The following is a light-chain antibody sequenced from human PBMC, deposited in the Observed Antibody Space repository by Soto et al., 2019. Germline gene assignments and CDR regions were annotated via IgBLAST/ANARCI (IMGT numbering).Light chain of an antibody. J-gene: IGKJ4*01. V-gene: IGKV3-15*01. CDR1: QGVSSN. CDR2: GAS. CDR3: QQYNNWPLT. Sequence: EIVMTQSPATLSVSPGERATLSCRASQGVSSNLARYQQKPGQAPRLLIYGASTRATGIPARFSGSGSGTEFTLTISSLQSEDFAVYYCQQYNNWPLTFGGGTKVEIK.